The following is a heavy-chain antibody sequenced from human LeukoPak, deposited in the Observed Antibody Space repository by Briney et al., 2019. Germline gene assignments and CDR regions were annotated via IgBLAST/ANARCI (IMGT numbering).Heavy chain of an antibody. CDR1: GYTFTGYY. D-gene: IGHD4/OR15-4a*01. J-gene: IGHJ4*02. CDR3: ARDFLDYGLDY. CDR2: INPSGGST. Sequence: ASVKVSYKASGYTFTGYYMHWVRQAPGQGLEWMGIINPSGGSTSYAQKFQGRVTMTRDTSTGTVYMELSSLRSEDTAVYYCARDFLDYGLDYWGQGTLATVSS. V-gene: IGHV1-46*01.